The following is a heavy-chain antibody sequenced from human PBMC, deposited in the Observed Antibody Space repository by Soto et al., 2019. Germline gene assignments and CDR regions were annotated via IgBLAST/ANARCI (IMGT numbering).Heavy chain of an antibody. CDR3: ASMVRDWLDP. J-gene: IGHJ5*02. D-gene: IGHD3-10*01. Sequence: PSETLSLTCTVSGGSISSSSYYWGWIRQPPGKGLEWIGSIYYSGSTYYNPSLKSRVTISVDTSKNQFSLKLSSVTAADTAVYYCASMVRDWLDPWGQGTLVTVSS. CDR1: GGSISSSSYY. CDR2: IYYSGST. V-gene: IGHV4-39*01.